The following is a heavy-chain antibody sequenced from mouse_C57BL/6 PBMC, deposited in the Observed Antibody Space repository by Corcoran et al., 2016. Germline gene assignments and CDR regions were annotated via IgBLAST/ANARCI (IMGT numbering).Heavy chain of an antibody. D-gene: IGHD2-12*01. CDR3: ARFAYYSPSFFAY. CDR2: IYPGDGDT. J-gene: IGHJ3*01. V-gene: IGHV1-80*01. Sequence: QVQLQQSGAELVKPGASVKISCKASGYAFSSYWMNWVKQRPGKGLEWIGQIYPGDGDTNYNGKFKGKATLTADKSSSTAYMQLSSLTSEDSAVYFCARFAYYSPSFFAYWGQGTLVTVSA. CDR1: GYAFSSYW.